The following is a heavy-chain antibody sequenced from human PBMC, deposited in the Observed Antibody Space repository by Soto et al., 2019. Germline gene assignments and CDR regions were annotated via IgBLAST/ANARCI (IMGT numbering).Heavy chain of an antibody. CDR3: ARGGRVMTTVLWWFDP. D-gene: IGHD4-4*01. CDR2: INHSGST. Sequence: PSETLSLTCAVYGGSFSGYYWSWIRQPPGKGLEWIGEINHSGSTNYNPSLKSRVTISVDTSKNQFSLKLSSVTAADTAVYYCARGGRVMTTVLWWFDPWGQGTLVTVSS. CDR1: GGSFSGYY. V-gene: IGHV4-34*01. J-gene: IGHJ5*02.